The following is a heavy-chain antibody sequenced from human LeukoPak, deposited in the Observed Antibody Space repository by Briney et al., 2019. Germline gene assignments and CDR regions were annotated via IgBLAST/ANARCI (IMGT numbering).Heavy chain of an antibody. J-gene: IGHJ4*02. CDR1: GGSISSYY. V-gene: IGHV4-59*01. CDR2: IYYSGST. Sequence: SETLSLTCTVSGGSISSYYWSWIRQPPGKGLEWIGYIYYSGSTNYNPSLKSRVTISVDTSKNQFSLKLSSVTAADTAVYYCARGPYSSGWYEVDYWGQGTPVTVSS. D-gene: IGHD6-19*01. CDR3: ARGPYSSGWYEVDY.